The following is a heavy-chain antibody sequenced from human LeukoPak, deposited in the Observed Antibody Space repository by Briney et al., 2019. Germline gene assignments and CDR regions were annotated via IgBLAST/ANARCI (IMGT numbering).Heavy chain of an antibody. CDR2: ISGSGGST. V-gene: IGHV3-23*01. Sequence: GSLRLSCAASGFTFSSYAMSWVRQAPGKGLEWVSAISGSGGSTYYADSVKGRFTISRDNSKNTLYLQMNSLRAEDTAVYYCAKGNYDFWSGYDTNWFDPWGQGTLVTVSS. CDR1: GFTFSSYA. D-gene: IGHD3-3*01. CDR3: AKGNYDFWSGYDTNWFDP. J-gene: IGHJ5*02.